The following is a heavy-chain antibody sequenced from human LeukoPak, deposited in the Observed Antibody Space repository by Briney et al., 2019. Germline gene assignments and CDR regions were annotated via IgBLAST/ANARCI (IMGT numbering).Heavy chain of an antibody. V-gene: IGHV4-34*01. CDR1: GGSFSGYY. J-gene: IGHJ4*02. CDR2: INHSGST. Sequence: SETLSLTCAVYGGSFSGYYWSWIRQPPGKGLEWIGEINHSGSTNYNPSLKSRVTISVDTSKNQFSLKLSSVTAADTAVYYCASASSGQEGFDHWGQGTLVTVSS. CDR3: ASASSGQEGFDH.